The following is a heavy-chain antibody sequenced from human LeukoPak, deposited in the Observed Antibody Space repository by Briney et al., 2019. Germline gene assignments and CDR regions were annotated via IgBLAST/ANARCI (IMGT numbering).Heavy chain of an antibody. Sequence: ASVKVSCKASGGTFSSYAIRWVRQAPGQGLEWMGRINPNSGGTNYAQQSQGRVTMTRDTSISTAYMELSRLRADDTAVYYCARPDGYNFNIWFDPWGQGTLVTVSS. V-gene: IGHV1-2*06. CDR3: ARPDGYNFNIWFDP. D-gene: IGHD5-24*01. CDR1: GGTFSSYA. J-gene: IGHJ5*02. CDR2: INPNSGGT.